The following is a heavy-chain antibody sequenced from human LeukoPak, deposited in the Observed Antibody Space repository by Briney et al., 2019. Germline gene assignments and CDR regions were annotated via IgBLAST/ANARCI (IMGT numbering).Heavy chain of an antibody. J-gene: IGHJ5*02. CDR1: GYTFTDYD. V-gene: IGHV1-8*01. Sequence: ASVTVSFTASGYTFTDYDINWVRQAPGQGLEWMGRMKPNSGNTGYAQKFQGRVTMTRDTSINTAYMELTSLTSEDTAVYYCARGAWFDPWGQGTLVTVSS. CDR3: ARGAWFDP. CDR2: MKPNSGNT.